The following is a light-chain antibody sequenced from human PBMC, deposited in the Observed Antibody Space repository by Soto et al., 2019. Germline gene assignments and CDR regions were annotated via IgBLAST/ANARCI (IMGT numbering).Light chain of an antibody. CDR3: QQYNHWPPIT. Sequence: EIVLTQSPGTPSLSPGERATLSCRASLSVSTNLAWYQQKPGQAPRLLIYGASTRATDISARFSGSGSGTEFPLTISSLQSEDFALYYCQQYNHWPPITFGPGTRMEIK. J-gene: IGKJ5*01. V-gene: IGKV3-15*01. CDR1: LSVSTN. CDR2: GAS.